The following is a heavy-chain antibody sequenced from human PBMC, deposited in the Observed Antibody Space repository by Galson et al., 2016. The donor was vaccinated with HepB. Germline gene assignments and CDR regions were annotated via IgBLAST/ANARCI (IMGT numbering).Heavy chain of an antibody. CDR1: GFTFSNYG. CDR2: ISYDGSNK. Sequence: SLRLSCAASGFTFSNYGMHWVRQAPGKGLEWVSVISYDGSNKYYRDSVKGRFTISRDNSKNTLYPQMNSLRAEDTAVYYCARERPDIAVAAFDYWGQGTLVTVSS. CDR3: ARERPDIAVAAFDY. V-gene: IGHV3-30-3*01. J-gene: IGHJ4*02. D-gene: IGHD6-19*01.